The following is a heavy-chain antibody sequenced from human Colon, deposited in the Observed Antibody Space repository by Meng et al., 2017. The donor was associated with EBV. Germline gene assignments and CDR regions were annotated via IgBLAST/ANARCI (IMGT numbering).Heavy chain of an antibody. CDR2: IYYNGST. V-gene: IGHV4-39*01. J-gene: IGHJ4*02. Sequence: HLPLQASGPGLVKPSEPRALPCTVSGGPIGISSYYWGLIPQPPGKGLDWIGSIYYNGSTYYNPSLKSRVTISVDTSKNQFSLKLNSVTAADTAVYYCARRRYYDGSGSYHSYYFDYWGQGALVTVSS. CDR1: GGPIGISSYY. CDR3: ARRRYYDGSGSYHSYYFDY. D-gene: IGHD3-10*01.